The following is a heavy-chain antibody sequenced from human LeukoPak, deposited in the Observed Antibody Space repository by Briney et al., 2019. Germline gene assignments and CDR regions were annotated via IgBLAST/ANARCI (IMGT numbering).Heavy chain of an antibody. CDR1: GYTLTELS. D-gene: IGHD1-26*01. V-gene: IGHV1-24*01. CDR3: ATASGSYYLRGYDY. Sequence: GASVKVSCEVSGYTLTELSMHWVRQAPGKGLEWMGGFDPEDGETIYAQKFQGRVTMTEDTSTDTAYMELSSLRSEDTAVYYCATASGSYYLRGYDYWGQGTLVTVSS. CDR2: FDPEDGET. J-gene: IGHJ4*02.